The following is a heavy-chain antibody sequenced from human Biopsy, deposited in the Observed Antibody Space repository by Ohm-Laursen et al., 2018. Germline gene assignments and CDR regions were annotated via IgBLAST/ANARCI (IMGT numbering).Heavy chain of an antibody. CDR1: SASINLYY. J-gene: IGHJ6*02. CDR3: ARDRIAYCTATSCDNFGLDV. Sequence: GTLSLTCTVSSASINLYYWGWIRQSPGKRLEWIGYINHSGHTNYNPSLKSRLTMSVDTSKNQFSLKLTSVTAADTAVYYCARDRIAYCTATSCDNFGLDVWGQGTTVTVSS. CDR2: INHSGHT. V-gene: IGHV4-59*01. D-gene: IGHD2-8*02.